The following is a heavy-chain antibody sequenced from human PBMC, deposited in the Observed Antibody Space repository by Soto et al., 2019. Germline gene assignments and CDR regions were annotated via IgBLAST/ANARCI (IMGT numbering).Heavy chain of an antibody. J-gene: IGHJ4*02. V-gene: IGHV4-59*11. Sequence: KPSETLSLTCSVSGASMSSHYWTWLRQPPGKGLEWIGYISYSGSTYYNPSLKSRVTISADTSRNQFSLKLSSVIAADTAVYFCARADPDASVGYWGQGTLVTVSS. D-gene: IGHD3-16*01. CDR2: ISYSGST. CDR3: ARADPDASVGY. CDR1: GASMSSHY.